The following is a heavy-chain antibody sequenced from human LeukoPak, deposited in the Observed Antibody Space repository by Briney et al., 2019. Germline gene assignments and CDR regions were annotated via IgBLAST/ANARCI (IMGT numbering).Heavy chain of an antibody. D-gene: IGHD3-3*01. CDR2: ISAYNGNT. CDR3: ARFTIFGVVISGSDY. J-gene: IGHJ4*02. Sequence: ASVKVSCKASGYTFASYGISWVRQAPGQGLEWMGWISAYNGNTNYAQKLQGRVTTTTDTSTSTAYMELRSLRSDDTAVYYCARFTIFGVVISGSDYWGQGTLVTVSS. CDR1: GYTFASYG. V-gene: IGHV1-18*01.